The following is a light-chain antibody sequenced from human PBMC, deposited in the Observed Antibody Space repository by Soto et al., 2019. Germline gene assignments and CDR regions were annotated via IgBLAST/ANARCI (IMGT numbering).Light chain of an antibody. CDR2: NYV. V-gene: IGLV1-40*01. J-gene: IGLJ2*01. CDR3: QSYDSNLSGSL. Sequence: QSVLTQPPSVSGAPGQRVTISCAGTSYNIGAGYGVHWYQQLPGRAPKLLIHNYVNRPSGVPDRFSGSKSGTSASLAITGLQCEDEGDYYCQSYDSNLSGSLFGGGTKVTVL. CDR1: SYNIGAGYG.